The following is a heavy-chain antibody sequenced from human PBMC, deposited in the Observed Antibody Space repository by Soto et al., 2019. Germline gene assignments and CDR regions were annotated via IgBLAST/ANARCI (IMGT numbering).Heavy chain of an antibody. CDR1: GFTFSSYA. V-gene: IGHV3-23*01. CDR2: ISGSGGST. J-gene: IGHJ4*02. Sequence: GGSLRLSCAASGFTFSSYAMSWVRQAPGKGLEWVSAISGSGGSTYYADSVKGRFTISRDNSKNTLYLQMNSLRAEDTAVYYCSKRPRALLTFDYWGQGTLVTVSS. CDR3: SKRPRALLTFDY. D-gene: IGHD1-26*01.